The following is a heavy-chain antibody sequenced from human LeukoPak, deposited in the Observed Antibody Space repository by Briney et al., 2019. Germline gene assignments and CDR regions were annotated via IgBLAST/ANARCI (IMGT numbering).Heavy chain of an antibody. V-gene: IGHV4-38-2*02. J-gene: IGHJ4*02. D-gene: IGHD6-19*01. CDR2: IYHIGSV. CDR3: TRDPFSSGWSDS. Sequence: PSETRSLTCEVSGYSISSGFYWGWIRQTPGKGLEWIGSIYHIGSVFYNPSLKSRVNISVDTSKNQFSLNLISVTAADTALYFCTRDPFSSGWSDSWGPGILVTVAS. CDR1: GYSISSGFY.